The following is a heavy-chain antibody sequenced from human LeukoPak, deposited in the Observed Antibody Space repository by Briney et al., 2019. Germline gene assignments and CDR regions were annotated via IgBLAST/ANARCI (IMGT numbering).Heavy chain of an antibody. J-gene: IGHJ4*02. Sequence: GGSLRLSCAASGFTFSDYYMSWIRQAPGKGLEWVSYISSSGSTIYYADSVKGRFTISRDNAKNSLYLQMNSLRAEDTALYHCARGMDTAMVIGFPFDYWGQGTLVTVSS. CDR2: ISSSGSTI. D-gene: IGHD5-18*01. V-gene: IGHV3-11*01. CDR1: GFTFSDYY. CDR3: ARGMDTAMVIGFPFDY.